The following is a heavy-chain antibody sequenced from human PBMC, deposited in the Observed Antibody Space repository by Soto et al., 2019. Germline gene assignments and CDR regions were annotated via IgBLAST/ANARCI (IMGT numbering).Heavy chain of an antibody. CDR3: ARGTYDYYYYGMDV. CDR2: IIPIFGTA. J-gene: IGHJ6*02. D-gene: IGHD1-1*01. Sequence: GASVKVSCKASGGTFSSYAISWVRQAPGQGLEWMGGIIPIFGTANYAQKFQGSVTITADKSTSTAYMELSSLRSEDTAVYYCARGTYDYYYYGMDVWGQGTTVTVSS. CDR1: GGTFSSYA. V-gene: IGHV1-69*06.